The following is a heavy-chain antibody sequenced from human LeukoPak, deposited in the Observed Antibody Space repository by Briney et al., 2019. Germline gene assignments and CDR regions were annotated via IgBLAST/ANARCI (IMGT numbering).Heavy chain of an antibody. D-gene: IGHD3-10*01. CDR3: AGNLWFGGAFDI. J-gene: IGHJ3*02. V-gene: IGHV4-34*01. Sequence: SETLSLTCAVYGGSFSGYYWSWIRQPPGKGLEWIGEINHSGSSNYNPSLKSRVTISVDTSKNQFSLKLSSVTAADTAVYYCAGNLWFGGAFDIWGQGTMVTVSS. CDR2: INHSGSS. CDR1: GGSFSGYY.